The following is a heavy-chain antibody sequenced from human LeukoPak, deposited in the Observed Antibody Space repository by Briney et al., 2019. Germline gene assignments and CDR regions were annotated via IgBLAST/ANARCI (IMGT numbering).Heavy chain of an antibody. CDR2: IYYSGRT. CDR3: ARRICGTTCYTGFDY. CDR1: GGSISSSSYY. V-gene: IGHV4-39*07. J-gene: IGHJ4*02. D-gene: IGHD2-2*02. Sequence: SETLSLTCTVSGGSISSSSYYWGWIRQPPGKGLEWIGSIYYSGRTYYNPSLKSRVTISVDTSKNQFSLKLTSVTAADTAVYYCARRICGTTCYTGFDYWGQGTLVTVSS.